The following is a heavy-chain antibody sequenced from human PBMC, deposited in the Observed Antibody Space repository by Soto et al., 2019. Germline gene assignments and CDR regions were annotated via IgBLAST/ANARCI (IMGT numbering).Heavy chain of an antibody. Sequence: SGPTLVNPTQTLTLTCTFSGFSLSTSGVGVGWIRQPPGKALEWLALIYWDDDKRYSPSLKSRLTITKDTSKNQVVLTMTNMDPVDTATYYCAHRPVGIAVAGTYGDVWAQGTTVTVSS. D-gene: IGHD6-19*01. CDR2: IYWDDDK. CDR3: AHRPVGIAVAGTYGDV. V-gene: IGHV2-5*02. J-gene: IGHJ6*02. CDR1: GFSLSTSGVG.